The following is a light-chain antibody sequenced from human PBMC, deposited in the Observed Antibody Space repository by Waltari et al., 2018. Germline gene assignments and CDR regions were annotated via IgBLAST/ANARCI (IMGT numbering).Light chain of an antibody. CDR2: EVS. J-gene: IGLJ3*02. V-gene: IGLV2-14*01. Sequence: SALTQPASASASPGQSTTISCTGTCMYVGSYSTFSWYQHHPGTAPKLMIFEVSNRPSGVSDRFSGSKSGNTASLTISGLQAEDEADYYCSSFTTTSTWVFGGGTKLTVL. CDR3: SSFTTTSTWV. CDR1: CMYVGSYST.